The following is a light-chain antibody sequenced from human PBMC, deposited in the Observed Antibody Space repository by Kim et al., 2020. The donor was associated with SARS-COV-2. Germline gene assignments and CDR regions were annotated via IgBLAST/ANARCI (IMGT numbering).Light chain of an antibody. CDR2: EVS. CDR3: SSYAGSNNSYV. Sequence: QSALTQPPSASGSPGQSVTISCTGTSSDVGGYNYVSWYQQHPGKAPKLMIYEVSKRPSGVPDRFSGSKSGNTASLTVSGLQAEDEADYYCSSYAGSNNSYVFGAGTKVTDL. CDR1: SSDVGGYNY. V-gene: IGLV2-8*01. J-gene: IGLJ1*01.